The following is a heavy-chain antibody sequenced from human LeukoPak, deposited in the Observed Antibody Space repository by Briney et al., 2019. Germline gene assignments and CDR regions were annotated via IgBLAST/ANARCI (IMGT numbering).Heavy chain of an antibody. D-gene: IGHD1-26*01. CDR1: GFTFSSYA. CDR2: ISGSGGST. J-gene: IGHJ4*02. CDR3: AXDGGDRIVGATVDY. V-gene: IGHV3-23*01. Sequence: GGSLRLSCAASGFTFSSYAMSWVRQAPGKGLEWVSAISGSGGSTYYADSVKGRFTISRDNSKNTLYLQMNSLRAEDTAVYYCAXDGGDRIVGATVDYWGQGTLVTVSS.